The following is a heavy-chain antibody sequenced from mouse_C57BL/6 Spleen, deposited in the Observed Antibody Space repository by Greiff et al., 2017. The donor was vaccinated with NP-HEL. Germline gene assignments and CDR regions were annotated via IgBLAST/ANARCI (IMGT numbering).Heavy chain of an antibody. J-gene: IGHJ2*01. CDR2: ISDGGSYT. CDR3: ARDYYYGSFDY. V-gene: IGHV5-4*01. Sequence: DVKLVESGGGLVKPGGSLKLSCAASGFTFSSYAMSWVRQTPEKRLEWVATISDGGSYTYYPDNVKGRFTISRDNAKNNLYLQMSHLKSEDTAMYYCARDYYYGSFDYWGQGTTLTVSS. D-gene: IGHD1-1*01. CDR1: GFTFSSYA.